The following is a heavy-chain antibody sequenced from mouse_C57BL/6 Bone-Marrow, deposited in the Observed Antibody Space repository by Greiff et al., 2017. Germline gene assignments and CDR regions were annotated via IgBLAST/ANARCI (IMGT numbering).Heavy chain of an antibody. CDR1: GYTFTDYY. CDR3: ARWYYGSSYWYFGV. J-gene: IGHJ1*03. D-gene: IGHD1-1*01. Sequence: VQLQQSGPELVKPGASVKISCKASGYTFTDYYINWVKQRPGQGLEWIGWLFPGSGSTYYNEKFKGKATLTVDNSSSTAYMLLSSLTSEDSAVDFLARWYYGSSYWYFGVWGTGTTVTVSS. CDR2: LFPGSGST. V-gene: IGHV1-75*01.